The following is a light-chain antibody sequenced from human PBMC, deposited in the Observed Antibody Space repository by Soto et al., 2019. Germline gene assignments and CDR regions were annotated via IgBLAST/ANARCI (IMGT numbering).Light chain of an antibody. CDR2: RNN. CDR1: SSNIGSNY. CDR3: TAWDDSLSGPV. Sequence: QAVVTQPPSASGTPGQRVNISCSGSSSNIGSNYVYWYQQLPGTAPKLLIYRNNQRPSGVPDRFSGSKSGTSASLTISGLRSEHEADYYCTAWDDSLSGPVFGGGTKLTVL. V-gene: IGLV1-47*01. J-gene: IGLJ2*01.